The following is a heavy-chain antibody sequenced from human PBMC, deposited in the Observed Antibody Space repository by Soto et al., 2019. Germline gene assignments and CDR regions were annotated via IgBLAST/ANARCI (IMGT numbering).Heavy chain of an antibody. J-gene: IGHJ4*02. CDR2: FDPEDGET. CDR3: ATDLRTPRYSYHNY. Sequence: PSVKVPCKVSGYTLTELSMHWVRQAPGKGLEWMGGFDPEDGETIYAQKFQGRVTMTEDTSTDTAYMELSSLRSEDTAVYYCATDLRTPRYSYHNYWGQGTLVTVSS. CDR1: GYTLTELS. D-gene: IGHD5-18*01. V-gene: IGHV1-24*01.